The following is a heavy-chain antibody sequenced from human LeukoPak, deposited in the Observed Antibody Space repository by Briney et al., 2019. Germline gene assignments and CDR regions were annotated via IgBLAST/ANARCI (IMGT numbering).Heavy chain of an antibody. V-gene: IGHV3-48*03. CDR3: ARGSLHSAYGFDY. CDR2: SSSSGSTI. D-gene: IGHD5-12*01. J-gene: IGHJ4*02. Sequence: GGSLRLSCAASGFTFNSYAMHWVRQAPGKGLEWVSHSSSSGSTIYYAGSVKGRFTIARDNAKNSVYLQMNSLRAEDTAVYYCARGSLHSAYGFDYWGQGTLVTVSS. CDR1: GFTFNSYA.